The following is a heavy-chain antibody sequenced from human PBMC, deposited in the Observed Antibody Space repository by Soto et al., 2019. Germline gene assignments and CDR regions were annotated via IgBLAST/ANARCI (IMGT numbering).Heavy chain of an antibody. CDR1: GFTFSSYA. J-gene: IGHJ4*02. D-gene: IGHD4-17*01. CDR3: AKDPLWGWMTTVTTVDY. CDR2: ISGSGGST. Sequence: EVQLLESGGGLVQPGGSLRLSCAASGFTFSSYAMTWVRQAPGKGLEWVSAISGSGGSTYYADSVKGRFTISRDNSKNTPYLQMHSLRAEDTAVYYCAKDPLWGWMTTVTTVDYWGQGTLVTVSS. V-gene: IGHV3-23*01.